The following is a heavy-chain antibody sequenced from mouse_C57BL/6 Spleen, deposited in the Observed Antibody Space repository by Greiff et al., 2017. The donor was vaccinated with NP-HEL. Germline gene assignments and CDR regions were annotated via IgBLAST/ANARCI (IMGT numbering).Heavy chain of an antibody. CDR2: INPNNGGT. Sequence: EVQLQQSGPELVKPGASVKIPCKASGYTFTDYNMDWVKQSHGKSLEWIGDINPNNGGTIYNQKFKGKATLTVDKSSSTAYMELRSLTSEDTAVYYWARSGGYGSSNYYAMDYWGQGTSVTVSS. V-gene: IGHV1-18*01. D-gene: IGHD1-1*01. CDR1: GYTFTDYN. J-gene: IGHJ4*01. CDR3: ARSGGYGSSNYYAMDY.